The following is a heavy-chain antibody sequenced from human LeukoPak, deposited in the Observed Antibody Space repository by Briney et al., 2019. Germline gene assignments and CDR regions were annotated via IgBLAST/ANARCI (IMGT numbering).Heavy chain of an antibody. CDR2: ISWNSGSI. CDR3: AKGGYYYYYYMDV. V-gene: IGHV3-9*01. CDR1: GFTFDDYA. Sequence: GRSLRLSCAASGFTFDDYAMHWVRQAPGKGLEWVSGISWNSGSIGYADSVKGRFTISRDNAKNSLYLQMNSLRAEDTALYYCAKGGYYYYYYMDVWCKGTTVTVSS. J-gene: IGHJ6*03.